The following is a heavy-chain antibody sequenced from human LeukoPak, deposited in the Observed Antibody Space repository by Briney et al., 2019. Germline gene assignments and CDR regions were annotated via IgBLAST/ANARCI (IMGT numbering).Heavy chain of an antibody. Sequence: GGSLRLSCAASGFTFSSYSMNWVRQAPGKGLEWVSYISSSSSIIYYADSVKGRFTISRDNAKNSLFLQMNSLRDEDTAVYYCARDYSSNWLFDYWGQGTLVTVSS. D-gene: IGHD6-13*01. CDR1: GFTFSSYS. J-gene: IGHJ4*02. CDR2: ISSSSSII. V-gene: IGHV3-48*02. CDR3: ARDYSSNWLFDY.